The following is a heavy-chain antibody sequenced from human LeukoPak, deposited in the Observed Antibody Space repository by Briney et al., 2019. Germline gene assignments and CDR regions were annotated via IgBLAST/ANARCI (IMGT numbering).Heavy chain of an antibody. CDR3: ARESPYYYDSPDAFDI. Sequence: GGSLRLSCEASGFIFNNYWMSWVRQTPGEGLEWVANIKEDGSEQYYVDSVKGRFTITRDNAKNLLYLQVNSLRAEDTAVYYCARESPYYYDSPDAFDIWGQGTMVTVSS. V-gene: IGHV3-7*03. D-gene: IGHD3-22*01. J-gene: IGHJ3*02. CDR1: GFIFNNYW. CDR2: IKEDGSEQ.